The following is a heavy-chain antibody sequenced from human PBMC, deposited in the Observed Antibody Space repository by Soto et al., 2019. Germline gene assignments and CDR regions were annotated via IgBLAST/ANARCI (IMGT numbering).Heavy chain of an antibody. J-gene: IGHJ6*02. CDR3: ASLVAAPSSFSSYYYGMDV. CDR1: GFTFRSYT. V-gene: IGHV3-21*01. D-gene: IGHD6-6*01. CDR2: ISSSSSDI. Sequence: GGSLRLSCAASGFTFRSYTMDWVRQAPGKGLEWVSSISSSSSDIYYADSVKGRFTVSRDNAKNSLYLQMNSLRAEDTAVYYCASLVAAPSSFSSYYYGMDVWGQGTTVTVS.